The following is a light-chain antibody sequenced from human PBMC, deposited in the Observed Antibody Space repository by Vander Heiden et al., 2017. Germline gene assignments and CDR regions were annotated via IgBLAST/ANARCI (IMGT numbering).Light chain of an antibody. Sequence: SYVLTPPSSVSVAPGPMAMITGGGNNVGSKSAHWYQEKPGQAPVLVGYDDSDRPSGIPERFSGYNSGNTATLTNSRVEAGDEADYYCQVWDSRSDHVVFGGGTKLTVL. CDR3: QVWDSRSDHVV. J-gene: IGLJ2*01. CDR2: DDS. V-gene: IGLV3-21*02. CDR1: NVGSKS.